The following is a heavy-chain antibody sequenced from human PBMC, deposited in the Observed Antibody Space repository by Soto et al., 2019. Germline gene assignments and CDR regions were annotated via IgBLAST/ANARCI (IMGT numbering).Heavy chain of an antibody. J-gene: IGHJ4*02. V-gene: IGHV4-59*01. Sequence: SETLSLTCTVSGDSISSYFWTWIRQPPGKGLEYIGYIYYSGRTYYNPSLKSRVTISVDTSKNQFSLKLSSVTAADTAVYYCARGHLGITTTGTWYDFDYWGQGTLVTVSS. CDR1: GDSISSYF. CDR3: ARGHLGITTTGTWYDFDY. CDR2: IYYSGRT. D-gene: IGHD2-15*01.